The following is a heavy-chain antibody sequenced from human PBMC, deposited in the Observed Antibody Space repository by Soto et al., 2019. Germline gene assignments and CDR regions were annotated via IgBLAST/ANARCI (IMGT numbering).Heavy chain of an antibody. D-gene: IGHD2-8*01. CDR1: GYEFRTYF. J-gene: IGHJ1*01. Sequence: GXSVKVSWKASGYEFRTYFIHWVRQAPGQGLEWMGMIHPSGDTGYGQKFRGRVTMTIDTSTTTAYMELRNLTSEDTAIYFSVRGYCTTTPCSGDFQHWGQGTLVTVSS. CDR3: VRGYCTTTPCSGDFQH. CDR2: IHPSGDT. V-gene: IGHV1-46*01.